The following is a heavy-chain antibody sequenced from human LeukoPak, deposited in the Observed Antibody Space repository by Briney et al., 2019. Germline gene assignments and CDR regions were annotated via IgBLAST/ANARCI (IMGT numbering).Heavy chain of an antibody. CDR3: ARESQPGYFQH. V-gene: IGHV3-21*01. Sequence: GGSLRLSCAASGFTFSSYSMNWVRQAPGKGLEWVSSISSSSSYIYYADSVKGRFTISRDNAKNSLYLQMNSLRAEDTAVYYCARESQPGYFQHWGQGTLVTVSS. CDR2: ISSSSSYI. J-gene: IGHJ1*01. CDR1: GFTFSSYS. D-gene: IGHD6-13*01.